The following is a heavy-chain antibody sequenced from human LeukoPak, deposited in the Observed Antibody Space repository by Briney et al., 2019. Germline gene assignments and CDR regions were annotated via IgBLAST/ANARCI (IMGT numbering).Heavy chain of an antibody. J-gene: IGHJ4*02. CDR1: GYSISSGYY. V-gene: IGHV4-38-2*02. CDR2: IYHSGST. D-gene: IGHD3-22*01. CDR3: ARVLDSSGSVYFDY. Sequence: SETLSLTCTVSGYSISSGYYWGWIRQPPGKGLEWIGSIYHSGSTYYNPSLKSRVTISVDTSKNQFSLKLSSVTAADTAVYYCARVLDSSGSVYFDYWGQGTLVTVSS.